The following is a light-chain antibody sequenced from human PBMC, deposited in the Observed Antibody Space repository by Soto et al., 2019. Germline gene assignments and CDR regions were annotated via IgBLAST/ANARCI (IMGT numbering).Light chain of an antibody. V-gene: IGLV2-14*03. CDR2: GVS. J-gene: IGLJ1*01. CDR3: YSSRSSSSTFYV. CDR1: SGDIGGSNY. Sequence: QSVLTQPASVSGSPGQSITISCAGTSGDIGGSNYVSWYQQHPGKAPKLMIYGVSNRPSGVSNRFSGSKSGNTASLTISGLQAEDEADYFCYSSRSSSSTFYVFGTGTKLTVL.